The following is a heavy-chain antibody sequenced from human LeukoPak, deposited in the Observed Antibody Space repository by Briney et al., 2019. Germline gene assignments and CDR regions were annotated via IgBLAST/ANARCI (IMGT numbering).Heavy chain of an antibody. CDR3: GRHWGLLWLGELSLSWFDP. CDR2: INHSGST. CDR1: GGSFSGYY. V-gene: IGHV4-34*01. Sequence: SETLSLTCAVYGGSFSGYYWSWIRQPPGKGLEWIGEINHSGSTNYNPSLKSRITISVDTSKNQFSLKLSSVTAADTPPYNCGRHWGLLWLGELSLSWFDPWGQGALVTVSS. J-gene: IGHJ5*02. D-gene: IGHD3-10*01.